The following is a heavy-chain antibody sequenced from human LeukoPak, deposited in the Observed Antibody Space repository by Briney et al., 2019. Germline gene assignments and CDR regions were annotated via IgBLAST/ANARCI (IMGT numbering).Heavy chain of an antibody. Sequence: PGGSLRLSCAACGLIHKSYDKSSVRQARGKGLEWVLGIRGGGGSTYFADSVKGRFTISTHNSRTQLSLQMNNMRKGHTPIYYCAKHSVGTCYSSSDYWGQGILVTVSS. CDR2: IRGGGGST. V-gene: IGHV3-23*01. CDR1: GLIHKSYD. D-gene: IGHD2-15*01. CDR3: AKHSVGTCYSSSDY. J-gene: IGHJ4*02.